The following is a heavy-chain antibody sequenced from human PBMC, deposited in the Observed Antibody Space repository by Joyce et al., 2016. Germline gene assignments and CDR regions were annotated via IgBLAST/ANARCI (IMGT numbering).Heavy chain of an antibody. J-gene: IGHJ4*01. CDR2: IYYRGNT. V-gene: IGHV4-31*03. D-gene: IGHD4-17*01. CDR3: ASVTVSTHSFDS. CDR1: GGSINSGLYY. Sequence: QVQLQESGPGLVKPSQTLSLTCTVSGGSINSGLYYWSWIRQHPGKGLEWIGYIYYRGNTYRNPSLKSRVTISIDTSENQFSLHLSSVTAADTAVYYCASVTVSTHSFDSWGQGTLVTVSS.